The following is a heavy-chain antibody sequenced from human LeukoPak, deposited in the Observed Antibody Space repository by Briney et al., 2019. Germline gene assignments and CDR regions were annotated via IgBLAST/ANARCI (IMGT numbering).Heavy chain of an antibody. V-gene: IGHV1-69*05. CDR1: GGTFSSYA. J-gene: IGHJ3*02. CDR3: ARDPERRDGYNYPIDAFDI. D-gene: IGHD5-24*01. CDR2: IIPIFGTA. Sequence: SVEVSCKASGGTFSSYAISWVRQAPGQGLEWMGRIIPIFGTANYAQKFQGRVTITTDESTSTAYIELSSLRSEDTAVYYCARDPERRDGYNYPIDAFDIWGQGTMVTISS.